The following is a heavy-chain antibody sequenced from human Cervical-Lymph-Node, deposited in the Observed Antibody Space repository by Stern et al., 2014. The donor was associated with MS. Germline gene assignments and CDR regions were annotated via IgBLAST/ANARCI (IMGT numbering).Heavy chain of an antibody. CDR2: INPKSGGT. D-gene: IGHD6-6*01. J-gene: IGHJ5*02. V-gene: IGHV1-2*02. CDR1: GYIFTDYY. Sequence: QLVQSGAEVEKPGASVKVSCKASGYIFTDYYLHWVRQAPGQGLEWMGRINPKSGGTSYAQSFQGRVTLIRDTSITTAYMDLSRLTSDDTAVYYCTRALRIADRPSPGGHWFDPWGQGTLVIVSS. CDR3: TRALRIADRPSPGGHWFDP.